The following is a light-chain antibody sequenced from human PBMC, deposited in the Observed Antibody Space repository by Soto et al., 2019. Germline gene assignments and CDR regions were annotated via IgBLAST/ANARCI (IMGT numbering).Light chain of an antibody. J-gene: IGKJ1*01. CDR2: GAS. CDR1: QSVSST. Sequence: EIVLTQSPGTLSVSPGERATLSCRASQSVSSTLAWSQQKPGQAPRLLFYGASTGATGIPARFSGSGSETEFTLSISSLQSEDFAVYYCQQYNNWPWTFGQGAKVEIK. V-gene: IGKV3-15*01. CDR3: QQYNNWPWT.